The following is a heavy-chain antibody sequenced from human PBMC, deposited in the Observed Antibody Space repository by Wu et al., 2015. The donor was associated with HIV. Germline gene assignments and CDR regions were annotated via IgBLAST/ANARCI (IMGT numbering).Heavy chain of an antibody. CDR3: ARGQEYYFDY. J-gene: IGHJ4*02. CDR1: GGTFSSYV. Sequence: QVQLVQSGAEVKKPGSSVKVSCKAFGGTFSSYVINWVRQAPGQGLEWMGGIIPMFGTVNYAQKFQGRVTITTDESTSTAYMEMSSLRFEDTAVYYCARGQEYYFDYWGQGTLVTVSS. V-gene: IGHV1-69*05. CDR2: IIPMFGTV.